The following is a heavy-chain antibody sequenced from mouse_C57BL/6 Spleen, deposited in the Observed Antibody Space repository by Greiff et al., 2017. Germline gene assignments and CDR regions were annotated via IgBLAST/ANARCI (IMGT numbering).Heavy chain of an antibody. D-gene: IGHD2-5*01. J-gene: IGHJ2*01. CDR1: GYTFTSYW. V-gene: IGHV1-53*01. CDR3: ARGAYYSNYERGRDFDY. Sequence: VQLQQPGTELVKPGASVKLSCKASGYTFTSYWMHWVKQRPGQGLEWIGNINPSNGGTNYNEKFKRKATLTVAKSSRTAYMQLSSLTSEDSAVYYCARGAYYSNYERGRDFDYWGQGTTLTVSS. CDR2: INPSNGGT.